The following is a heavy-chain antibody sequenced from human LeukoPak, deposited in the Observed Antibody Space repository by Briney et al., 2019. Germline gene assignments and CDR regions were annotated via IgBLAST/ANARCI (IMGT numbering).Heavy chain of an antibody. J-gene: IGHJ3*02. Sequence: SETLSLTCTVSGGSISSYYWSWIRQPAGKGLEWIGRIYTSGSTNYNPPLKSRVTMSVDTSKNQFSLKLSSVTAADTAVYYCARVAGIAAADDAFDIWGQGTMVTDSS. CDR1: GGSISSYY. CDR3: ARVAGIAAADDAFDI. V-gene: IGHV4-4*07. D-gene: IGHD6-13*01. CDR2: IYTSGST.